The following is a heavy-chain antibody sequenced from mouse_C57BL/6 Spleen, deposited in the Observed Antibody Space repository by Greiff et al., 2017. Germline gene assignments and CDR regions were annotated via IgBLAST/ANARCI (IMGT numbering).Heavy chain of an antibody. J-gene: IGHJ4*01. Sequence: QVQLQQSGAELVRPGASVTLSCKASGYTFTDYEMHWVKQTPVHGLEWIGAIDPETGGTAYNQKFKGKAILTADKSSNTAYMELRCLTSEDSAVSYCTRFGTGCAMDYWGQRTSVTVSS. CDR2: IDPETGGT. V-gene: IGHV1-15*01. D-gene: IGHD3-2*02. CDR1: GYTFTDYE. CDR3: TRFGTGCAMDY.